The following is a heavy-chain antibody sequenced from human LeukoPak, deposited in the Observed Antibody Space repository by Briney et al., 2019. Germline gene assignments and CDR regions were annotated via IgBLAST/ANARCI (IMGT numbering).Heavy chain of an antibody. CDR3: ASSGIAAEYN. Sequence: KASETLSLTCTVSGGSISSYYWSWIRQPAGKGLEWIGRIYTSGSTNYNPSLKSRVTISVDTSKNQFSLKLSSVTAADTAVYYCASSGIAAEYNWGQGTLVTVSS. D-gene: IGHD6-13*01. CDR1: GGSISSYY. J-gene: IGHJ4*02. CDR2: IYTSGST. V-gene: IGHV4-4*07.